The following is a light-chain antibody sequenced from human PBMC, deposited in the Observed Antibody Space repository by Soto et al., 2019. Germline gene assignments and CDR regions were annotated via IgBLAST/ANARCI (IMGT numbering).Light chain of an antibody. V-gene: IGLV2-8*01. J-gene: IGLJ2*01. Sequence: QSALTQPPSASGSPGQSVTISCTGSSSDVGANNYVSWYQQHPGKAPKLIIYEVTKRPSGVPDRFSGSKSGNTASLTVSGLQAEDEDDYYCSTFGGTKVFGGGTKVTVL. CDR1: SSDVGANNY. CDR2: EVT. CDR3: STFGGTKV.